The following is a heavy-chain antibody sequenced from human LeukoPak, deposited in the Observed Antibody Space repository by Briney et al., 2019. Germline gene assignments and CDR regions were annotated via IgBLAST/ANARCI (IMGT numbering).Heavy chain of an antibody. D-gene: IGHD6-19*01. V-gene: IGHV4-39*01. J-gene: IGHJ4*02. Sequence: SETLSLTCTVSGGSISSSSYYWGWIRQPPGKGLEWIGSIYYSGSTYYNPSLKSRVTISVDTSKNQFSLKLSSVTAADTAVYFCARPGYSSRWYLYYFDYWGQGTLVTVSS. CDR3: ARPGYSSRWYLYYFDY. CDR2: IYYSGST. CDR1: GGSISSSSYY.